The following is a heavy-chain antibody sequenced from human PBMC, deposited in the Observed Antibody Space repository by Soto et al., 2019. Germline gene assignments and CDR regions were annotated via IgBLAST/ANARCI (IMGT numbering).Heavy chain of an antibody. J-gene: IGHJ5*02. V-gene: IGHV1-69*13. CDR2: IIPIFGTA. D-gene: IGHD2-2*01. CDR3: ARLYCISTSCYPNWFDP. Sequence: SVKVSCKASGGTFSSYAISWVRQAPGQGLEWMGGIIPIFGTANYAQKFQGRVTITADESTSTAYMELSSLRSEDTAVYYCARLYCISTSCYPNWFDPWGQGTLVTVSS. CDR1: GGTFSSYA.